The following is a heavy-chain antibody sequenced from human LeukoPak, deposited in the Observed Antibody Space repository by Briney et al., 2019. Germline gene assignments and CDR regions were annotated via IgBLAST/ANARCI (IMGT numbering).Heavy chain of an antibody. CDR1: GFTFSTYT. Sequence: PGGSLRLSCSASGFTFSTYTMHWVRQAPGKGLEYVSAISSNGGSTYHADSVKGRFTISRDNSKNTLYLQMSSLRAEGTAVYYCVNQISGWVYWGQGTLVTVSS. D-gene: IGHD6-19*01. CDR3: VNQISGWVY. CDR2: ISSNGGST. V-gene: IGHV3-64D*06. J-gene: IGHJ4*02.